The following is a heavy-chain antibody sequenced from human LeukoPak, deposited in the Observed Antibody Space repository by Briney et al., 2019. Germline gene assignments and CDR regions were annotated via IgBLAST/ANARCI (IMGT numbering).Heavy chain of an antibody. CDR3: ARDRPYYYDSSGYNNWFDP. V-gene: IGHV4-59*01. CDR1: GGSISSYY. Sequence: SETLSLTRTVSGGSISSYYWSWIRQPPGKGLEWIGYIYYSGSTNYNPSLKSRVTISVDTSKNQFSLKLSSVTAADTAVYYCARDRPYYYDSSGYNNWFDPWGQGTLVTVSS. J-gene: IGHJ5*02. D-gene: IGHD3-22*01. CDR2: IYYSGST.